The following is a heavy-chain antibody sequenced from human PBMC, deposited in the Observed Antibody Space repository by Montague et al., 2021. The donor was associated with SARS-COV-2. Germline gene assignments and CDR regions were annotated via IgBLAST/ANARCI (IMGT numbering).Heavy chain of an antibody. CDR1: GGSISSASYY. CDR2: IYYSGST. D-gene: IGHD1-14*01. Sequence: SETLSLTCTVSGGSISSASYYWSWIRQSPGKGLEWIGYIYYSGSTSINPSLRSRVTISADTSKNQVSLKLTSVTTADTAVYYCARVSGECSRTTCDRPYYYGLAVWGQGTPVTVSS. V-gene: IGHV4-61*01. CDR3: ARVSGECSRTTCDRPYYYGLAV. J-gene: IGHJ6*02.